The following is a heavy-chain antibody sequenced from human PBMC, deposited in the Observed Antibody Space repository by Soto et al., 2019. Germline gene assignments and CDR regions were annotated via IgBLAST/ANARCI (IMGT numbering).Heavy chain of an antibody. J-gene: IGHJ4*02. D-gene: IGHD1-26*01. Sequence: QVQLQESGPGLVKPSETLSLTCTVSGGTISSWYWSWIRPPPGKGLEWIGYIYYSGSTNCNPSLQSRVTISVDTSNNQFSLKLSSVTAADTAVYYCARRYGSAIDYWGQGTLVTVSS. V-gene: IGHV4-59*08. CDR1: GGTISSWY. CDR3: ARRYGSAIDY. CDR2: IYYSGST.